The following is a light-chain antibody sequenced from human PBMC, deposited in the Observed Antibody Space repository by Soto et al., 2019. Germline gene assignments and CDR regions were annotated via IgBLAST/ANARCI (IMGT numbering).Light chain of an antibody. Sequence: EIVLTQSPGTLSLSPGERATLSCRASQSVSSSYLAWYQQKPGQAPRLLIYGASSGATGIPDRFSGSGSGTDFTLTISRLEPEDFAVYYCQQYGSSPQRTFGQGTKVDIK. V-gene: IGKV3-20*01. CDR1: QSVSSSY. J-gene: IGKJ1*01. CDR3: QQYGSSPQRT. CDR2: GAS.